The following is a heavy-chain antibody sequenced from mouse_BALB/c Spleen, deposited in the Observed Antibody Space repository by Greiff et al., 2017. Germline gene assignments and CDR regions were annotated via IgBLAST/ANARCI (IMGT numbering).Heavy chain of an antibody. Sequence: EVKVVESGGGLVKPGGSLKLSCAASGFAFSSYDMSWVRQTPEKRLEWVAYISSGGGSTYYPDTVKGRFTISRDNAKNTLYLQMSSLKSEDTAMYYCARHRSPHYYGYYFDYWGQGTTLTVSS. V-gene: IGHV5-12-1*01. CDR3: ARHRSPHYYGYYFDY. CDR1: GFAFSSYD. J-gene: IGHJ2*01. CDR2: ISSGGGST. D-gene: IGHD1-2*01.